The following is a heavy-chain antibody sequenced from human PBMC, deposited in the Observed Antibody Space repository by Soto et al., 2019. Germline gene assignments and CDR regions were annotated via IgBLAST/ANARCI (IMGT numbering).Heavy chain of an antibody. D-gene: IGHD3-16*02. V-gene: IGHV3-7*01. CDR3: TRGAVIVT. Sequence: EVQLVESGGGLVQPGGSLRLSCAASGFNFSTYWMTWVRQAPGKGLEWVANIKQDGTEKNYADSVKGRFTISRDNAKNSLYLQMNSLRVEDTALYYCTRGAVIVTWGKGILVTVSS. CDR2: IKQDGTEK. CDR1: GFNFSTYW. J-gene: IGHJ4*02.